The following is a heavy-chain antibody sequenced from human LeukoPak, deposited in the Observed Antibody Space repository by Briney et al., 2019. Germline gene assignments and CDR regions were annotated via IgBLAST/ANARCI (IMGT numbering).Heavy chain of an antibody. V-gene: IGHV5-51*01. Sequence: GESLKISCKGSGYSFTSYWIGWVRQMPGKGLEWMGIIYPGDSDTRYSPSSQGQVTISADKSISTAYLQWSSLKASDTAMYYCARRSGSSLHVGWFDPWGQGTLVTVSS. CDR2: IYPGDSDT. CDR1: GYSFTSYW. CDR3: ARRSGSSLHVGWFDP. J-gene: IGHJ5*02. D-gene: IGHD1-26*01.